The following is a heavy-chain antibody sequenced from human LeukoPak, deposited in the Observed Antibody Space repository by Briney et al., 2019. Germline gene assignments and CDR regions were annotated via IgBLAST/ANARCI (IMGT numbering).Heavy chain of an antibody. V-gene: IGHV3-53*01. Sequence: GGSLRLSCAASGFTVSSNYMSWVRQAPGKGLEWVSVIYSGGSTYCADSVKGRFTISRDNSKNTLYLQMNSLRAEDTAVYYCARARMLLDAFDIWGQGTMVTVSS. J-gene: IGHJ3*02. CDR2: IYSGGST. D-gene: IGHD2-8*01. CDR1: GFTVSSNY. CDR3: ARARMLLDAFDI.